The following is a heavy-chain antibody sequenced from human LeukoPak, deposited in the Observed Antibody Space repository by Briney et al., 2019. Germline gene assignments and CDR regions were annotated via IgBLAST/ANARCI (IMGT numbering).Heavy chain of an antibody. V-gene: IGHV1-46*01. CDR2: INPTGGST. CDR1: GYTFTSYY. J-gene: IGHJ4*02. D-gene: IGHD2-21*01. Sequence: GASVKVSCKASGYTFTSYYMHWVRQAPGQGLEWMGLINPTGGSTGYAQKFQGRVTMTRDMSTSTDYMELSSLRSEDTAVYYCAREGIEGRAGDWGQGTLVTVSS. CDR3: AREGIEGRAGD.